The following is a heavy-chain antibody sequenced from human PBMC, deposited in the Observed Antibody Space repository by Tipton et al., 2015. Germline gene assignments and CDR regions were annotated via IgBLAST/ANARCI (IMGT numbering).Heavy chain of an antibody. CDR3: ARHFKGRWLQSVFDY. D-gene: IGHD5-24*01. CDR1: GYTFTSYW. Sequence: QSGAEVKKPGESLKISCKGSGYTFTSYWIGWVRQMPGKGLEWMGIIYPDDSDIRYSPSFQGQVTISADKSINTAYLQWSSLKASDTAIYYCARHFKGRWLQSVFDYWGQGTLVTASS. V-gene: IGHV5-51*01. J-gene: IGHJ4*02. CDR2: IYPDDSDI.